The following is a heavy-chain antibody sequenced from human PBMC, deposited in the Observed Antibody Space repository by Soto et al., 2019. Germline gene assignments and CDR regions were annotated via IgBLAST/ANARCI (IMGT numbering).Heavy chain of an antibody. CDR2: IYYDGTI. J-gene: IGHJ4*02. D-gene: IGHD3-3*01. CDR1: GDSVSSYY. Sequence: SETLSLTCTVSGDSVSSYYWSWIRQPPGKGLEWIGYIYYDGTINYNPSLKSRVTISIDTSMNQFSLKLSSVTAADTAVYYCARVGEHYDFWSGRSTKSYFDYWGQGTQVTVSS. CDR3: ARVGEHYDFWSGRSTKSYFDY. V-gene: IGHV4-59*02.